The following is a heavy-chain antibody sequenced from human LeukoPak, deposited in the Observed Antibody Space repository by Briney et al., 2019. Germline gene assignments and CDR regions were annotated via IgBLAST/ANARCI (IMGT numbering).Heavy chain of an antibody. J-gene: IGHJ3*02. Sequence: SVKVSCKASGGTFSSYPIRWVRQAPGQGLEWMGGIIPVFGTANYAQKFQGRVTITADESTSTAYMELSSLRSEDTAVYYCARDRVVGLGIDNAFDIWGHGTMVTVSS. D-gene: IGHD2-15*01. CDR2: IIPVFGTA. CDR3: ARDRVVGLGIDNAFDI. CDR1: GGTFSSYP. V-gene: IGHV1-69*13.